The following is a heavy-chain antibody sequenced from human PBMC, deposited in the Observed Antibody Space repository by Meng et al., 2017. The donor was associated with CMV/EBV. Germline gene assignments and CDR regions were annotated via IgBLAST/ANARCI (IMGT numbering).Heavy chain of an antibody. J-gene: IGHJ4*02. CDR2: INPNSAGT. CDR1: GYSFIGHY. D-gene: IGHD2-2*03. V-gene: IGHV1-2*06. Sequence: QVQLGQSGSEVKKPGASVKVSCKASGYSFIGHYIHWVRQAPGQGLEWMGRINPNSAGTNYVEKFQGRVTMTRDTSNNIVYMELTRLTSDDTAVYYCTRSWIDSFTPDFDYWGQGTLVTVSS. CDR3: TRSWIDSFTPDFDY.